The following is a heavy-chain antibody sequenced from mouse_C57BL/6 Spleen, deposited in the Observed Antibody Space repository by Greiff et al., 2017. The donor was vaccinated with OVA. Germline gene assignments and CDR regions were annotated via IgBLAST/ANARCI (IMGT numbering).Heavy chain of an antibody. V-gene: IGHV1-82*01. CDR1: GYAFSSSW. CDR3: ARYWDGCYAMDY. J-gene: IGHJ4*01. CDR2: IYPGDGDT. D-gene: IGHD4-1*01. Sequence: VQVVESGPELVKPGASVKISCKASGYAFSSSWMNWVKQRPGKGLEWIGRIYPGDGDTNYNGKFKGKATLTEDKSSSTAYMQLSSLTSADSAVYFCARYWDGCYAMDYWGQGTSVTVSS.